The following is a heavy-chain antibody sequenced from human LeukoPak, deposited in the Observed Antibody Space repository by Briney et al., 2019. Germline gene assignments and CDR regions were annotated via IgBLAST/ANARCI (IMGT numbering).Heavy chain of an antibody. D-gene: IGHD2-15*01. V-gene: IGHV3-7*05. CDR1: GFTFSNYW. CDR3: ARDGGGDIVVALAFDI. J-gene: IGHJ3*02. Sequence: GGSLRLSCAASGFTFSNYWMSWVRQAPGKGLEWVAHINQDGSEKYYVDSVKGRFTISRDNAKNSLYLQMNSLRAEDTAVYYCARDGGGDIVVALAFDIWGQGTMVTVSS. CDR2: INQDGSEK.